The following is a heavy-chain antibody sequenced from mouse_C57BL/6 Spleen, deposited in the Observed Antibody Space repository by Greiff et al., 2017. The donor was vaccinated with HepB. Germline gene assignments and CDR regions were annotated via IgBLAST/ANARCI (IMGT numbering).Heavy chain of an antibody. CDR2: ISSGGDYI. V-gene: IGHV5-9-1*02. CDR3: TRVWDCDVDYAMDY. J-gene: IGHJ4*01. D-gene: IGHD4-1*01. CDR1: GFTFSSYA. Sequence: EVKLMESGEGLVKPGGSLKLSCAASGFTFSSYAMSWVRQTPEKRLEWVAYISSGGDYIYYADTVKGRFTISRDNARNTLYLQMSSLKSEDTAMYYCTRVWDCDVDYAMDYWGQGTSVTVSS.